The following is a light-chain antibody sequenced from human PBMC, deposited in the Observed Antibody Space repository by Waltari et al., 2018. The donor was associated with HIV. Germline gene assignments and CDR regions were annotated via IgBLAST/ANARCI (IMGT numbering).Light chain of an antibody. CDR2: DVS. V-gene: IGLV2-11*01. Sequence: QSALTQPRSMSGSPGQSVTISCTGTNNDVGFSDYVSWFQQHPGKVPKLIISDVSKRPPGVPDRFSGSKSDNTASLTISGLQPEDEAHYYCCAYAGSYSVVFGGGTKLTV. J-gene: IGLJ2*01. CDR1: NNDVGFSDY. CDR3: CAYAGSYSVV.